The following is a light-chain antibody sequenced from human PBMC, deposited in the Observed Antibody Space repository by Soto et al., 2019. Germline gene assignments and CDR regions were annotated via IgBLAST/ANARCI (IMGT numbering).Light chain of an antibody. Sequence: DIQMTQSPSSLSASVGDRVTITCRASQSISNYLHWYQQKPGKAPKLLISAASSLQSGVPSRFGGTGSGTDFSLTISSLQPDDFATYYCQESFTTQGTFGQGTKVEIK. CDR1: QSISNY. J-gene: IGKJ1*01. V-gene: IGKV1-39*01. CDR3: QESFTTQGT. CDR2: AAS.